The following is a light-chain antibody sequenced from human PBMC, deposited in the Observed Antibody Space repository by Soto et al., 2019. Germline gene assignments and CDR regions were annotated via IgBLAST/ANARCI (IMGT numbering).Light chain of an antibody. J-gene: IGKJ5*01. CDR2: AAS. CDR1: QSIANY. V-gene: IGKV1-9*01. CDR3: QQLNSYSIT. Sequence: GGRFTLACRASQSIANYLNWYQQKPGKAPKLLIYAASTLQSGVPSRFSGSGSGTEFTLTISSLQPEDFATYYCQQLNSYSITFGQGTRLEIK.